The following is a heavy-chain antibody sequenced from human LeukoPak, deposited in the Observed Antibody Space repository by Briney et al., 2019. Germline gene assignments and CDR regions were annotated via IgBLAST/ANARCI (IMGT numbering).Heavy chain of an antibody. V-gene: IGHV1-46*01. CDR2: INPSSGTK. CDR3: ARPQSLFRNYDAFDI. Sequence: ASVKVSCKASGYTFTSQYVYWVRQAPGQGLEGMGIINPSSGTKNYAQKFPGRVTMTRDTSTSTVYMERSSLRSEDTAVYYCARPQSLFRNYDAFDIWGQGTMVTVSS. D-gene: IGHD2-21*01. J-gene: IGHJ3*02. CDR1: GYTFTSQY.